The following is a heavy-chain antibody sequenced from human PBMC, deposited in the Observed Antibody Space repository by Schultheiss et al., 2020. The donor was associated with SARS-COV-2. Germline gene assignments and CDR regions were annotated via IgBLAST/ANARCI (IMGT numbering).Heavy chain of an antibody. J-gene: IGHJ6*02. CDR1: GYTFTSYG. V-gene: IGHV1-18*04. Sequence: ASVKVSCKASGYTFTSYGISWVRQAPGQGLEWMGWISAYNGNTNYAQKLQGRVTMTTDTSTSTAYMELRSLRSDDPAVYYCARGGVGEQQLVKVRYYYGMDVWGQGTTVTVSS. CDR2: ISAYNGNT. CDR3: ARGGVGEQQLVKVRYYYGMDV. D-gene: IGHD6-13*01.